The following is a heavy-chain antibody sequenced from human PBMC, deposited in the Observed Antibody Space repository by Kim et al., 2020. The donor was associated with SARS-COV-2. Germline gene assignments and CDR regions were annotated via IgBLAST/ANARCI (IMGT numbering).Heavy chain of an antibody. Sequence: GGSLRLSCAASGFTFSSYSMNWVRQAPGKGLEWVSSISSSSSYIYYADSVKGRFTISRDNAKNSLYLQMNSLRAEDTAVYYCARMGMSIAAAGISDYWGQGTLVTVSS. CDR3: ARMGMSIAAAGISDY. J-gene: IGHJ4*02. CDR2: ISSSSSYI. CDR1: GFTFSSYS. V-gene: IGHV3-21*01. D-gene: IGHD6-13*01.